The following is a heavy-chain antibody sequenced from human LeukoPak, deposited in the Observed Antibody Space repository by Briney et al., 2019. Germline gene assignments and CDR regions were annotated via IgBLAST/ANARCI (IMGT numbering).Heavy chain of an antibody. CDR1: GFIFSSSG. Sequence: PGGSLRLSCAASGFIFSSSGMHWVRQTPGKGLEWVGIIWYDGSNKYYADSVKGRFTISRDNAKNTVYLQMNSLRVEDTAVYYCARNQGTSGGWPAVGRMGYFDYWGQGTLVTVSS. CDR3: ARNQGTSGGWPAVGRMGYFDY. D-gene: IGHD6-19*01. V-gene: IGHV3-33*01. J-gene: IGHJ4*02. CDR2: IWYDGSNK.